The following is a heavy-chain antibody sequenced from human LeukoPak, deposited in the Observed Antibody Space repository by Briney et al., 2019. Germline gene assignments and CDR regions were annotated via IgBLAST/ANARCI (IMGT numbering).Heavy chain of an antibody. CDR1: EFTFSTYW. CDR2: IKQDGSEE. CDR3: VRRPNQYDSSGPN. J-gene: IGHJ4*02. V-gene: IGHV3-7*01. D-gene: IGHD3-22*01. Sequence: PVGSLRLSCVASEFTFSTYWMSWVRQAPGKGLEWVANIKQDGSEEYYVDSVKGRFTISRDNAKNSLYLQMNSLRAEDTAVYYWVRRPNQYDSSGPNWGQGTLVIVSS.